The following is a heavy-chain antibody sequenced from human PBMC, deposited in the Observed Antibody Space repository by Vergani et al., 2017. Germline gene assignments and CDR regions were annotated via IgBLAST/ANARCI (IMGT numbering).Heavy chain of an antibody. CDR2: ISNNGIST. CDR1: GFSFSSFA. Sequence: EVQLVESGEGLVQPGGSLRLSCAASGFSFSSFAMYWVRQAPGKGLECISVISNNGISTYYADSVKGRFTISRDNSKNTLYLQMGSLRAEDMAVYYCARGGSTGGFDYWGQGTLVTGSS. J-gene: IGHJ4*02. D-gene: IGHD4-17*01. CDR3: ARGGSTGGFDY. V-gene: IGHV3-64*02.